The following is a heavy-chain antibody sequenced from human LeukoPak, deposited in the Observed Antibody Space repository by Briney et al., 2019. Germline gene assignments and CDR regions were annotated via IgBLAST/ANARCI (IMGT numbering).Heavy chain of an antibody. CDR2: ISSSSSTI. J-gene: IGHJ3*02. CDR1: GFTCSSYG. CDR3: ARDGYYYGSGSPQGAFDI. D-gene: IGHD3-10*01. V-gene: IGHV3-48*01. Sequence: GGSLRLSCAASGFTCSSYGMHWVRQAPGKGLEWVSYISSSSSTIYYADSVKGRFTISRDNAKNSLYLQMNSLRAEDTAVYYCARDGYYYGSGSPQGAFDIWGQGTMVTVSS.